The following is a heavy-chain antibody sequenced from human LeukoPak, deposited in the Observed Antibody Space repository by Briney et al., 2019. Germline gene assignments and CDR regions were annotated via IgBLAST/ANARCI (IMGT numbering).Heavy chain of an antibody. D-gene: IGHD5-12*01. V-gene: IGHV3-74*01. CDR3: AKGGGYEAQYYYYYLDV. J-gene: IGHJ6*03. Sequence: GGSLRLSCAASGFTFSSYWMHWVRQAPGKGLVWVSRINSDGSSTSYADSVKGRFAISRDNSKNTLYLQMKSLRAEDTAVYYCAKGGGYEAQYYYYYLDVWGKGTTVTISS. CDR1: GFTFSSYW. CDR2: INSDGSST.